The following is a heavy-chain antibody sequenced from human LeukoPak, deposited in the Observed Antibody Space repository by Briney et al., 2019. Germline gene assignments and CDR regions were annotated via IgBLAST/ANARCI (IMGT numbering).Heavy chain of an antibody. CDR1: GYTFTGYY. Sequence: ASVKVSCKASGYTFTGYYMHWVRQAPGQGLEWMGWINPNSGGTNYAQKFQGRVTMTRDTSISTAYMELSRLRSDDTAVYYCATTPLGTYYFDYWGQGALVTVSS. D-gene: IGHD1-1*01. CDR2: INPNSGGT. CDR3: ATTPLGTYYFDY. V-gene: IGHV1-2*02. J-gene: IGHJ4*02.